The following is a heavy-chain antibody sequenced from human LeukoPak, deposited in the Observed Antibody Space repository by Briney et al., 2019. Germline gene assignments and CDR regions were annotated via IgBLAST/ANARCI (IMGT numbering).Heavy chain of an antibody. J-gene: IGHJ6*03. V-gene: IGHV3-7*01. CDR2: IKQDGSEK. CDR1: GFTFSNYR. D-gene: IGHD1-26*01. Sequence: GGSLRLSCAASGFTFSNYRMSWVRQAPGKGLEWVANIKQDGSEKYYVDSVKGRFTISRDNAKKSLYLHMNSLRAEDTAVYYCAVIKLHYYYYMDVWGKGTTVTVSS. CDR3: AVIKLHYYYYMDV.